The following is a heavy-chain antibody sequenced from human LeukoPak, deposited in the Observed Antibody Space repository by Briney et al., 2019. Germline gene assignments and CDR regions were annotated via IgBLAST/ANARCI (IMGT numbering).Heavy chain of an antibody. Sequence: SETLSLTCTVSGDSISSYYWSWIRQPPGKGLEWIGYTYTSGGTNYITSLKGRVTISIDTSKNQFSLKLSSVTAADSAVYYCARLTRLSTSPDRYYLDYWGQGTLVTVSS. V-gene: IGHV4-4*09. CDR3: ARLTRLSTSPDRYYLDY. CDR1: GDSISSYY. J-gene: IGHJ4*02. CDR2: TYTSGGT. D-gene: IGHD6-6*01.